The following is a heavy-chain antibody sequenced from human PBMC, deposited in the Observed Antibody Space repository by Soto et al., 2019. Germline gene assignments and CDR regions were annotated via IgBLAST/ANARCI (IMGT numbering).Heavy chain of an antibody. CDR1: GGSISSYY. V-gene: IGHV4-59*04. Sequence: SETLSLTCTVSGGSISSYYWSWIRQPPGKGLEWIGYIYYSGSTYYNPSLKSRVTISVDTSKNQFSLKLSSVTAADTAVYYCARGRRGYSYGQKLDYWGQGTLVTVSS. D-gene: IGHD5-18*01. J-gene: IGHJ4*02. CDR2: IYYSGST. CDR3: ARGRRGYSYGQKLDY.